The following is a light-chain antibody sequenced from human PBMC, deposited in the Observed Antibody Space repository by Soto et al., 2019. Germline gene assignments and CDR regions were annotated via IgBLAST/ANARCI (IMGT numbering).Light chain of an antibody. Sequence: QSVLTQPASVSGSPGQSITISCTGTSSDVGAYKYVSWYQQHPGKAPKLIIYEVRNRPSGVSNRFSGSKSGNTASLTISGLQAEDEGDYYCCSYAGSYTFVFGTGTKLTVL. CDR3: CSYAGSYTFV. CDR1: SSDVGAYKY. V-gene: IGLV2-14*01. J-gene: IGLJ1*01. CDR2: EVR.